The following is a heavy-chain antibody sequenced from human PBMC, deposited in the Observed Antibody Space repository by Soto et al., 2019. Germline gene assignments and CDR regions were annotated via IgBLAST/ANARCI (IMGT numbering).Heavy chain of an antibody. CDR2: VYSTGGT. V-gene: IGHV4-59*08. CDR3: VRQGIGNLHGLVDV. Sequence: QVQLQQSGPGLVKPSETLSLTCSVSSGPTSSHNWGWIRQTPGRGLEWIGCVYSTGGTSYNPSLNIRVTTSADTSTNHISLTLASVTAADTAVYYCVRQGIGNLHGLVDVWGQGTTVRVSS. CDR1: SGPTSSHN. D-gene: IGHD1-1*01. J-gene: IGHJ6*02.